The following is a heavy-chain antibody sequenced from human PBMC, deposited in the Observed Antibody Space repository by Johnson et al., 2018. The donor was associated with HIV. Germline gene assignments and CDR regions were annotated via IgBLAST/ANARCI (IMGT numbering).Heavy chain of an antibody. CDR1: GFTFTSFA. V-gene: IGHV3-30-3*01. J-gene: IGHJ3*02. D-gene: IGHD3-22*01. CDR2: ISYDGSNK. CDR3: VRRFYDSSAFDI. Sequence: QVHLVESGGGVVQPGTSLRLSCAASGFTFTSFAMHWVRQAPGKGLEWVGFISYDGSNKYFTDSVRGRFTISRDNSRNTLFLQMNSLRAEDTGVYYCVRRFYDSSAFDIWGQGTLVTVSS.